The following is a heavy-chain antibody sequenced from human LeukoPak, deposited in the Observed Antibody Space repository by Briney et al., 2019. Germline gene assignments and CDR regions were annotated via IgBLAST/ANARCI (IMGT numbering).Heavy chain of an antibody. CDR1: GGSISSNNW. J-gene: IGHJ3*02. Sequence: SGTLSLTCAVSGGSISSNNWWSWVRQPPGKELEWIGEIYHSGSTNYNPSLKSRVTISVDKSKNQFSLKLSSVTAADTAVYYCASHWRADYAFDIWGQGTMVTVSS. CDR2: IYHSGST. D-gene: IGHD3-3*01. CDR3: ASHWRADYAFDI. V-gene: IGHV4-4*02.